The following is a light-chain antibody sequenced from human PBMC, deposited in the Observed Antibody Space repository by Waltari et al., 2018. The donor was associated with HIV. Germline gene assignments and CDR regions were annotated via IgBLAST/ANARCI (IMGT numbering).Light chain of an antibody. CDR1: SHNVGNQG. CDR3: SAWDSSLGAWV. CDR2: RNH. J-gene: IGLJ3*02. V-gene: IGLV10-54*04. Sequence: QAGLTQPPSVSKDLRQTATLTCTGNSHNVGNQGATWLQHHQGHPPKLLTYRNHNRPSGISERFSASRSRNTASLTITGLQPEDEADYYCSAWDSSLGAWVFGGGTKLTVL.